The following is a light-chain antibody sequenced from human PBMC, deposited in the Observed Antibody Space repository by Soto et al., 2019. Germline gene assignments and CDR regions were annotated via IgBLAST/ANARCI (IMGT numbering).Light chain of an antibody. CDR2: DNT. J-gene: IGLJ3*02. CDR1: SSNIGAGYE. V-gene: IGLV1-40*01. Sequence: QSVLTQPPSVSGAPGQRVTISCTGSSSNIGAGYEVHWYQQLPGTAPKLLIYDNTNRPSGVPDRFSGSKSGASASLAITGLHAEDEADYYCQSYDSSLSVGVFGGGTKLTVL. CDR3: QSYDSSLSVGV.